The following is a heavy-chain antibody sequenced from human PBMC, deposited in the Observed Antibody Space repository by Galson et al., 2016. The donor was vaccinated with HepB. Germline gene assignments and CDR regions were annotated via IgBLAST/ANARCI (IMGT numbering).Heavy chain of an antibody. CDR2: VTDNSDYK. J-gene: IGHJ4*01. D-gene: IGHD2-15*01. CDR1: GFTFSSYN. V-gene: IGHV3-21*01. CDR3: AREEEGLVIAGTLRY. Sequence: SLRLSCAASGFTFSSYNMNWVRQAPGKGLEWVSSVTDNSDYKYYADSVKGRCTISRDNAKNLLYLQMNRLRAEDPAVYYCAREEEGLVIAGTLRYWGHGTLVTVSS.